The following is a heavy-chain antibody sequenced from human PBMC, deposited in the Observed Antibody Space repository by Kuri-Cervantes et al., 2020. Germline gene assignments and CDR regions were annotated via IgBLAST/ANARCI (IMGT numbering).Heavy chain of an antibody. CDR2: ISSSSTI. Sequence: GESLKISCAASGFTFSSYSMNWVRQAPGKGLEWVSYISSSSTIYYADSVKGRFTISRDNAKNSLYLQMNSLRAEDTAVYYCAREALDYDSSGYYAGWGQGTLVTVSS. J-gene: IGHJ4*02. CDR3: AREALDYDSSGYYAG. V-gene: IGHV3-48*01. CDR1: GFTFSSYS. D-gene: IGHD3-22*01.